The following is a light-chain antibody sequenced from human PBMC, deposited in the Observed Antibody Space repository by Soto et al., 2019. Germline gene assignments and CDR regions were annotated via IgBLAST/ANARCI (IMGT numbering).Light chain of an antibody. CDR1: QSVSSY. CDR2: DTS. Sequence: EIVLTQSPATLSLSPGERATVSCRASQSVSSYLAWYQQKPGQAPRLLIYDTSNRATGIPARFSGSGSGTDFTLTISSLEPEDFAVYYCKQRQNWPWTFGQGTKVEIK. CDR3: KQRQNWPWT. J-gene: IGKJ1*01. V-gene: IGKV3-11*01.